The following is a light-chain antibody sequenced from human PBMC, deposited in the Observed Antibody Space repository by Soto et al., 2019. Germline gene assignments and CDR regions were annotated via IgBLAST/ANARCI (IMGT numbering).Light chain of an antibody. J-gene: IGKJ3*01. V-gene: IGKV3-20*01. CDR1: QSVSSSY. Sequence: EIVLTQSPGTLSLSPGETATLSCRASQSVSSSYLAWYQQKPGQAPRLLIYGASSRATDIPNRFSGSGSETDFTLTITGLEPEDFALYYCQQYGGSPLFSFGPGTKVDMK. CDR3: QQYGGSPLFS. CDR2: GAS.